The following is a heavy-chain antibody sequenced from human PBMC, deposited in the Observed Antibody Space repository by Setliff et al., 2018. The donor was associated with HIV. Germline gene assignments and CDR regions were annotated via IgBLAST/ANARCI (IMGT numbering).Heavy chain of an antibody. CDR2: IIPIVTIA. D-gene: IGHD3-22*01. J-gene: IGHJ5*02. V-gene: IGHV1-69*04. CDR1: GGSFTSYT. Sequence: GASVKVSCKASGGSFTSYTFSWVRQAPGQGLEWMGRIIPIVTIAHYAEQFVGRVTITADKSTSTTYMEVSSLRSEYTAVYYCARERPGDHYERTGYQRADWFDPWGQGTLVTVSS. CDR3: ARERPGDHYERTGYQRADWFDP.